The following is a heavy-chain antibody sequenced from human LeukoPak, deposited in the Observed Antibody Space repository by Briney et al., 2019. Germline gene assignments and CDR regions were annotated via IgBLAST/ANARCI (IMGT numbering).Heavy chain of an antibody. CDR2: IYCSGST. Sequence: PSETLSLTCTVSGGSISSSSYYWGWIRQPPGKGLEWIGSIYCSGSTYYNPSLKSRVTISVDTSKNQFSLKLSSVTAADTAVYYCARQFGYSYGGDYWGQGTLVTVSS. V-gene: IGHV4-39*01. J-gene: IGHJ4*02. D-gene: IGHD5-18*01. CDR1: GGSISSSSYY. CDR3: ARQFGYSYGGDY.